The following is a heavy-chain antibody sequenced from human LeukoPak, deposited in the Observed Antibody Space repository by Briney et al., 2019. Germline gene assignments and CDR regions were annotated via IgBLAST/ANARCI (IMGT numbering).Heavy chain of an antibody. CDR3: ARDHNYAIDY. Sequence: GGSLRLSCAASGSTFSSYTMNWVRQAPGKGLEWVSYIGASGGTVYYADSVKGRFTISRDNAENSLYLQMNSLRVDDTAVYYCARDHNYAIDYWGQGTLVTVSS. J-gene: IGHJ4*02. D-gene: IGHD1-1*01. CDR2: IGASGGTV. V-gene: IGHV3-48*01. CDR1: GSTFSSYT.